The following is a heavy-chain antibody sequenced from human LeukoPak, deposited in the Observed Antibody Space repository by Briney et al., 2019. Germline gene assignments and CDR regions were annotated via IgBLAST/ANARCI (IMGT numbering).Heavy chain of an antibody. CDR2: IIPIFGTA. J-gene: IGHJ4*02. Sequence: SVKVSCKASGGTFSSYAISWVRQAPGQGLEWMGRIIPIFGTADYAQKFQGRVAITTDESTSTAYMELSSLRSEDTAVYYCARAELGYDSSGYDYWGQGTLVTVSS. CDR1: GGTFSSYA. D-gene: IGHD3-22*01. CDR3: ARAELGYDSSGYDY. V-gene: IGHV1-69*05.